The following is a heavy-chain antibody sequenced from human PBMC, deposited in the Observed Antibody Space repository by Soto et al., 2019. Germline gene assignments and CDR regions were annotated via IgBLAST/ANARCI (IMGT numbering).Heavy chain of an antibody. CDR1: GGSFSGYY. V-gene: IGHV4-34*01. CDR2: INHSGST. D-gene: IGHD4-4*01. CDR3: ARVPLLWTTVTSYYYYYGMDV. J-gene: IGHJ6*02. Sequence: SETLSLTCAVYGGSFSGYYWSWIRQPPGKGLEWIGEINHSGSTNYNPSLKSRVTISVDTSKNQFSLKLSSVTAADTAVYYCARVPLLWTTVTSYYYYYGMDVWGQGTTVTVSS.